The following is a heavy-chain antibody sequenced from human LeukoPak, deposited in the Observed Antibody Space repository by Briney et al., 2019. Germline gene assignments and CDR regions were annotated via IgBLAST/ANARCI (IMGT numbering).Heavy chain of an antibody. Sequence: GGSLRLSCAASGFTFSSYEMNWVRQAPGKGLEWVSYICSSGSTIYYADSVKGRFTISRDNAKNSLYLQMNSLRAEDTAVYYCAELGITMIGGVWGKGTTVTVSS. CDR1: GFTFSSYE. CDR2: ICSSGSTI. D-gene: IGHD3-10*02. CDR3: AELGITMIGGV. J-gene: IGHJ6*04. V-gene: IGHV3-48*03.